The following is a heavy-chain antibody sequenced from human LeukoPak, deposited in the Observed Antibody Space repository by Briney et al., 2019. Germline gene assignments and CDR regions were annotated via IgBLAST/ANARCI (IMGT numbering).Heavy chain of an antibody. V-gene: IGHV3-7*01. J-gene: IGHJ4*02. Sequence: GGSLRLSCAASGFTFSSYWMSWVRQAPGKGLEWVANIKQDGSEKYYVDSVKGRFTISRDNAKNSLYLQMNSLRAEDTAVYYRARGGLTTVVTPADYWGQGTLVTVSS. CDR1: GFTFSSYW. D-gene: IGHD4-23*01. CDR3: ARGGLTTVVTPADY. CDR2: IKQDGSEK.